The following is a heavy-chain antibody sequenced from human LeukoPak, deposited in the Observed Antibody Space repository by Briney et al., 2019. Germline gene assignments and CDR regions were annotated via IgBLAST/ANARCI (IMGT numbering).Heavy chain of an antibody. CDR2: IYYSGST. Sequence: PSETLSLTCTVSGGSISSYYWSWIRQPPGKGLEWIGYIYYSGSTNYNPSLKSRITISVDTSKNQFSLKLSSVTAADTAVYYCARLGTNQLLYPTHYYYGMDVWGQGTTVTVSS. CDR3: ARLGTNQLLYPTHYYYGMDV. V-gene: IGHV4-59*08. D-gene: IGHD2-2*02. CDR1: GGSISSYY. J-gene: IGHJ6*02.